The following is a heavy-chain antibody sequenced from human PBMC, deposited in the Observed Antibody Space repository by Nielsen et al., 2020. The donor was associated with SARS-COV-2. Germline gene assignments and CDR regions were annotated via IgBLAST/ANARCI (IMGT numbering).Heavy chain of an antibody. J-gene: IGHJ6*02. Sequence: SVKVSCKASGGTFSSYAISWVRQAPGQGLEWMGGIIPIFGTANYAQKFQGRVTITADESTSTAYMELRSLRSDDTAVYYCAREEGITIFGVVINDYYYGMDVWGQGTTVTVSS. CDR2: IIPIFGTA. CDR3: AREEGITIFGVVINDYYYGMDV. CDR1: GGTFSSYA. D-gene: IGHD3-3*01. V-gene: IGHV1-69*13.